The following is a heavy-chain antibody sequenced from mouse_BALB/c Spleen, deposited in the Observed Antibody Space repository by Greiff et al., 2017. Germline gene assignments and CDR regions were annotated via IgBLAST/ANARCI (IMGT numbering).Heavy chain of an antibody. CDR3: TRPLITTALFDY. D-gene: IGHD1-2*01. CDR1: GYTFTSYW. J-gene: IGHJ2*01. CDR2: IYPGNSDT. Sequence: EVQLQQSGTVLARPGASVKMSCKASGYTFTSYWMHWVKQRPGQGLEWIGAIYPGNSDTSYNQKFKGKAKLTAVTSTSTAYMELSSLTNEDSAVYYGTRPLITTALFDYWGQGTTLTVSS. V-gene: IGHV1-5*01.